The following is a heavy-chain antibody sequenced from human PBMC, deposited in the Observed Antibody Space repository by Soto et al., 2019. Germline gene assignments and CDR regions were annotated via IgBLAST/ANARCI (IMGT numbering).Heavy chain of an antibody. V-gene: IGHV3-48*03. D-gene: IGHD2-8*01. CDR1: GFNFRNYE. Sequence: GGSLRLSCAGSGFNFRNYEMNWVRQAPGKGLEWLSYISDDGTSMQYADSVKGRFTISRDNTKTSLYLQMTSLRGDDTAVYYCEKDTGGVFYYAMDVWGQGVTVTVSS. J-gene: IGHJ6*02. CDR2: ISDDGTSM. CDR3: EKDTGGVFYYAMDV.